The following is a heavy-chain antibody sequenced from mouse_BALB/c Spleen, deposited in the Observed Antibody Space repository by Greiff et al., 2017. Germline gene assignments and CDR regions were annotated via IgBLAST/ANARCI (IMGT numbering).Heavy chain of an antibody. CDR1: GFTFSDYY. Sequence: DVHLVESGGGLVKPGGSLKLSCAASGFTFSDYYMYWVRQTPEKRLEWVATISDGGSYTYYPDSVKGRFTISRDNAKNNLYLQMSSLKSEDTAMYYCARGGYDDYWYFDVWGAGTTVTVSS. D-gene: IGHD2-14*01. V-gene: IGHV5-4*02. J-gene: IGHJ1*01. CDR2: ISDGGSYT. CDR3: ARGGYDDYWYFDV.